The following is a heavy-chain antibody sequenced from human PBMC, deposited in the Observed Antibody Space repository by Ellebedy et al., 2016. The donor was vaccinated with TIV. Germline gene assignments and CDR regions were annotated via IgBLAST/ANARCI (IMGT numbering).Heavy chain of an antibody. Sequence: GESLKISXAASGFTFSSYWMSWVRQAPGKGLEWVANIKQDGSEKYYVDSVKGRFTISRDNAKNSLYLQMSTLRAEDTAVYYCARKGPRAAAGTRAAFDIWGQGTMVTVSS. CDR3: ARKGPRAAAGTRAAFDI. V-gene: IGHV3-7*01. CDR2: IKQDGSEK. J-gene: IGHJ3*02. D-gene: IGHD6-13*01. CDR1: GFTFSSYW.